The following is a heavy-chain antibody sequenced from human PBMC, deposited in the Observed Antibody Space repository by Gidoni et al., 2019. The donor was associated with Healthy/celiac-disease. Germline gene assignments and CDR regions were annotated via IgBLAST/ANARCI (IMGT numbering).Heavy chain of an antibody. Sequence: QVQLVESGGGVVQPGRSLRLSCAASGFTFSSYAMHWVRQAPGKGLELVAVISYDGSNKYYADSVKGRFTISRDNSKNTLYLQMNSLRAEDTAVYYCASLWGLLWFREPLDYWGQGTLVTVSS. CDR2: ISYDGSNK. CDR1: GFTFSSYA. CDR3: ASLWGLLWFREPLDY. V-gene: IGHV3-30-3*01. D-gene: IGHD3-10*01. J-gene: IGHJ4*02.